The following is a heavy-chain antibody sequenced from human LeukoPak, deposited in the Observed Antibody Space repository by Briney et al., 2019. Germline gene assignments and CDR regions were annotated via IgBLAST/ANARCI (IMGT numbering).Heavy chain of an antibody. CDR1: GYTFPTYW. V-gene: IGHV5-51*01. Sequence: GESLKISCKGSGYTFPTYWIGWVRQMPGKGLEWMGIIYPGDSDTRYSPSFQGQVTISVDESINTADLQWSSLKASDTAIYYCARHGEFGELNWFDPWGQGTLVTVSS. J-gene: IGHJ5*02. CDR3: ARHGEFGELNWFDP. D-gene: IGHD3-10*01. CDR2: IYPGDSDT.